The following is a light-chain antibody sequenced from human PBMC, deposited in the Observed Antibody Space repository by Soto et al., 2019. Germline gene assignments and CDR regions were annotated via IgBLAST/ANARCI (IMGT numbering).Light chain of an antibody. Sequence: QSVLTQPASVSGSPGQSITISCTGTSSDVGSYNLVSWYQQHPGKAPKLMIYEGSKRPSGVSNRFSGSKSGNTASLTIYGLQAEDEADYYCCSYAGSSTFFYVFGTGTKLTVL. J-gene: IGLJ1*01. CDR1: SSDVGSYNL. CDR3: CSYAGSSTFFYV. CDR2: EGS. V-gene: IGLV2-23*03.